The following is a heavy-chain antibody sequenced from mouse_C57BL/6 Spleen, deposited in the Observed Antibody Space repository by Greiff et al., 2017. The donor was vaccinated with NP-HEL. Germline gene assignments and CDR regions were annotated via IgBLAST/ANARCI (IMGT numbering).Heavy chain of an antibody. CDR2: IDPSDSYT. V-gene: IGHV1-50*01. Sequence: QVQLQQPGAELVKPGASVKLSCKASGYTFTSYWMQWVKQRPGQGLEWIGEIDPSDSYTNYNQKFKGKATLTVDTSSSTAYMQLSSLTSEDSAVYYCARRSYWYFDVWGTGTTVTVSS. CDR1: GYTFTSYW. J-gene: IGHJ1*03. CDR3: ARRSYWYFDV.